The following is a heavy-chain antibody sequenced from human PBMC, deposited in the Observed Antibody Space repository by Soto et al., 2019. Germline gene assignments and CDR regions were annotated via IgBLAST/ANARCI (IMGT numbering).Heavy chain of an antibody. CDR3: ARGIEGWYQGRYYYGMDV. CDR1: GGSGRSGGYC. J-gene: IGHJ6*02. V-gene: IGHV4-61*08. CDR2: IYYSGST. Sequence: PSETLSLTCSVAGGSGRSGGYCWSWIRQPPGKGLEWIGYIYYSGSTNYNPSLKSRVTISVDTSKNQFSLKLSSVTAADTAVYYCARGIEGWYQGRYYYGMDVWGQGTTVTV. D-gene: IGHD6-19*01.